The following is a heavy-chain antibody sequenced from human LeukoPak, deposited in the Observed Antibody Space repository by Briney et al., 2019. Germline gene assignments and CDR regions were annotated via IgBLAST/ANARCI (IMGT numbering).Heavy chain of an antibody. CDR3: ARTGYYDSGGYYQKYYFDY. J-gene: IGHJ4*02. Sequence: GSSVKVSCKASGGTFSSYAISWVRQAPGRGLEWMGGIIPIFGTANYAQKFQGRVTITADESTSTAYMELSSLRSEDTAVYYCARTGYYDSGGYYQKYYFDYWGQGTLVTVSS. CDR1: GGTFSSYA. D-gene: IGHD3-22*01. V-gene: IGHV1-69*01. CDR2: IIPIFGTA.